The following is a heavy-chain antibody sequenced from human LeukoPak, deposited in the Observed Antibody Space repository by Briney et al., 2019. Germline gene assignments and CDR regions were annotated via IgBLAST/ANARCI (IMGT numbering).Heavy chain of an antibody. CDR2: INHSGST. Sequence: SETLSLTCAVYGGSFSGYYWSWIRQPPGKGLEWIGEINHSGSTNYNPSLKSRVTISVDTSKNQFSLKLSSVTAADTAVYYCAREPPYDILTGYYSGWFDPWGQGTLVTVSS. CDR1: GGSFSGYY. D-gene: IGHD3-9*01. CDR3: AREPPYDILTGYYSGWFDP. J-gene: IGHJ5*02. V-gene: IGHV4-34*01.